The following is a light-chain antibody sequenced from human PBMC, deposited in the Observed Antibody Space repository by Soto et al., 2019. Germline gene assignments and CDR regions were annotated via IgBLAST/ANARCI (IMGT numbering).Light chain of an antibody. CDR1: QGIASA. CDR2: DAS. V-gene: IGKV1-13*02. Sequence: AIQLTQSPSSLSASVGDRVTITCRSSQGIASALAWYQQKPGKAPNVLISDASSLETGVPSRFSGTGSGTDFTLTISSLQPEDFATYFCQQFDAYPRTFGQGTKLEI. J-gene: IGKJ2*01. CDR3: QQFDAYPRT.